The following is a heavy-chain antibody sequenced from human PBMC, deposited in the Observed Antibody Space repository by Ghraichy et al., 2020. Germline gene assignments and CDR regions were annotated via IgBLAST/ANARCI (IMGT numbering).Heavy chain of an antibody. J-gene: IGHJ3*02. Sequence: GGSLRLSCAASGFTFSSYDMHWVRQATGKGLEWVSAIGTAGDTYYPGSVKGRFTISRENAKNSLYLQMNSLRAGDTAVYYCARGMRGSQTYYYGSGSFSAFDIWGQGTMVTVSS. CDR1: GFTFSSYD. CDR3: ARGMRGSQTYYYGSGSFSAFDI. CDR2: IGTAGDT. D-gene: IGHD3-10*01. V-gene: IGHV3-13*01.